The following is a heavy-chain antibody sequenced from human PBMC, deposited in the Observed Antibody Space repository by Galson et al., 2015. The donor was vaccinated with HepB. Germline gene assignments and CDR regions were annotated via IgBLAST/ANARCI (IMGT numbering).Heavy chain of an antibody. V-gene: IGHV1-69*04. CDR2: IIPILGIA. CDR1: GGTFSSYT. J-gene: IGHJ4*02. D-gene: IGHD6-19*01. Sequence: SVKVSCKASGGTFSSYTISWVRQAPGQGLEWMGRIIPILGIANYAQKFQGRVTVTRDTSISTAYMELSSLTSDDTAVYYCARDSITMPGLSFDYWGQGTLVTVSS. CDR3: ARDSITMPGLSFDY.